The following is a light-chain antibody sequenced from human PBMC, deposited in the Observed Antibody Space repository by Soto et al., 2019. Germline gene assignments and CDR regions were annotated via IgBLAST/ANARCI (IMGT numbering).Light chain of an antibody. Sequence: QSALTQPRSVSGSPGQSVTISCTGTNNDVGGYDYVSWYQQYPGKAPKLIISDVSKRSSGVPDRFSGSKSGDTASLTISGLQAEDEADYYCCSYAGRHYVFGRGTKVTVL. CDR1: NNDVGGYDY. CDR2: DVS. CDR3: CSYAGRHYV. V-gene: IGLV2-11*01. J-gene: IGLJ1*01.